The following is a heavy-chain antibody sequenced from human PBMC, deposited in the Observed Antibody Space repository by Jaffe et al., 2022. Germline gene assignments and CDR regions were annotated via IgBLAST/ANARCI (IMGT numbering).Heavy chain of an antibody. CDR2: IKHDGSST. D-gene: IGHD6-19*01. CDR1: GFTFNTYS. CDR3: FGSGWYSQVDI. V-gene: IGHV3-74*01. Sequence: EVQLVESGGVLVQPGGSLRLSCAASGFTFNTYSIHWVRQAPGKGMVWVSRIKHDGSSTDYVDSVKGRFTISRDNAKNTVYLQMNSLRVEDTAVYYCFGSGWYSQVDIWGQGTMVTVSS. J-gene: IGHJ3*02.